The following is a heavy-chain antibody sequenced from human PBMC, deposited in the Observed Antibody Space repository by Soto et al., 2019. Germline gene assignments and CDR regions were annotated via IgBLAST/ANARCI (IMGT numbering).Heavy chain of an antibody. CDR2: IIPIFGTA. V-gene: IGHV1-69*13. D-gene: IGHD4-17*01. CDR1: GGTFSSYA. J-gene: IGHJ4*02. CDR3: AREGSGYDQTTVTTAIFDY. Sequence: SVKVSCKASGGTFSSYAISWVRQAPGQGLEWMEGIIPIFGTANYAQKFQGRVTITADESTSTAYMELSSLRSEDTAVYYCAREGSGYDQTTVTTAIFDYWGQGTLVTVSS.